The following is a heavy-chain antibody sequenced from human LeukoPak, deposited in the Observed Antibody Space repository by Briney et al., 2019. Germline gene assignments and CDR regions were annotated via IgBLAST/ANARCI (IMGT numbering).Heavy chain of an antibody. CDR1: GYTFTSYA. V-gene: IGHV1-3*03. D-gene: IGHD3-22*01. CDR3: ARNKLYDSSGYYDAFDI. J-gene: IGHJ3*02. Sequence: ASVKVSCKASGYTFTSYAMHWVRQAPGQRLEWMGWINAGNGNTKYSQEFQGRVTITRDTSASTAYMELSSLRSEDMAVYYCARNKLYDSSGYYDAFDIWGQGTMVTVSS. CDR2: INAGNGNT.